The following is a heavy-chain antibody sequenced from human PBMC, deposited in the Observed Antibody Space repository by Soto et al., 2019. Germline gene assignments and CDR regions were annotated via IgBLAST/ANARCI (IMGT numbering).Heavy chain of an antibody. Sequence: GGSLRLSCAASGFPFSSYWMHWVRQAPGKGLVWVSRINSDGSSTSYADSVKGRFTISRDNAKNTLYLQMNSLRAEDTAVYYCARERAAAGYRGGNDAFDIWGQGTMVTVSS. CDR2: INSDGSST. D-gene: IGHD6-13*01. CDR1: GFPFSSYW. CDR3: ARERAAAGYRGGNDAFDI. V-gene: IGHV3-74*01. J-gene: IGHJ3*02.